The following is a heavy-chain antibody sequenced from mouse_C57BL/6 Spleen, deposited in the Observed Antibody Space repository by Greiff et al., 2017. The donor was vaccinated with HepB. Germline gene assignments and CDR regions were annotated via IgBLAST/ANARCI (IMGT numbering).Heavy chain of an antibody. J-gene: IGHJ3*01. V-gene: IGHV1-53*01. Sequence: VQLQQSGAELVKPGASVKLSCTASGFTFTNYWMHWVKQRPGQGLEWIGNINPSNGGTNYTEKFKSKATLTVDKSSSTAFMQLTSLTSEDSAVYYCGGYGGQVVLLFGYWGQGTMVTVSS. CDR3: GGYGGQVVLLFGY. CDR2: INPSNGGT. CDR1: GFTFTNYW. D-gene: IGHD3-2*01.